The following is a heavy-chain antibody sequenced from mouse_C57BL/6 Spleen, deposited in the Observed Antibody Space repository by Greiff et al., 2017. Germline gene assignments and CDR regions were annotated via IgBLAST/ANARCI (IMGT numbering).Heavy chain of an antibody. CDR3: ARWGFNLYYFDY. D-gene: IGHD3-1*01. Sequence: VQLQQSGPELVKPGASVKISCKASGYTFTDYYMNWVKQSHGKSLEWIGDINPNNGGTSYNQKFKGKATLTVDKSSSTAYMELRSLTSEDSAVYYCARWGFNLYYFDYWGQGTTLTVSS. CDR1: GYTFTDYY. CDR2: INPNNGGT. V-gene: IGHV1-26*01. J-gene: IGHJ2*01.